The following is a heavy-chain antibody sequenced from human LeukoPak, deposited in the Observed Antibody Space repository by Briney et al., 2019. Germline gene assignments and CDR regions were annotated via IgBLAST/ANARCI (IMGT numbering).Heavy chain of an antibody. D-gene: IGHD2-2*01. J-gene: IGHJ4*02. CDR3: ATDALVVPAAMG. Sequence: ASVKVSCKASGYTFTSYYMHWVRQAPGQGLEWMGIINPSGGSTIYAQKFQGRVTMTEDTSTDTAYMELSSLRSEDTAVYYCATDALVVPAAMGWGQGTLVTVSS. CDR1: GYTFTSYY. V-gene: IGHV1-46*01. CDR2: INPSGGST.